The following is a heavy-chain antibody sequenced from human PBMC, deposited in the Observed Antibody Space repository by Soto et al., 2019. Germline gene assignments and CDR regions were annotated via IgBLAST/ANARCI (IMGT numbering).Heavy chain of an antibody. J-gene: IGHJ4*02. CDR1: GFDFRSYS. Sequence: PGGSLRLSCVASGFDFRSYSMSWVRQAPGKGLEWVPSISRHSRYIHYADSVKGRFTISRDNPKNSLSLQMNSLTAEDTAVYYCARDLRNGYPFDYWGQGTLVTVSS. CDR2: ISRHSRYI. V-gene: IGHV3-21*01. D-gene: IGHD5-18*01. CDR3: ARDLRNGYPFDY.